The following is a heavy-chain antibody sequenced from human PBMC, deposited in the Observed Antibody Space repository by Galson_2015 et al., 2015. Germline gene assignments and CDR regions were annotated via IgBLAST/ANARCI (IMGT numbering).Heavy chain of an antibody. CDR1: GFSLSTSGVG. Sequence: PALVKPTQPLTLTCTFSGFSLSTSGVGVGWIRQPPGKALEWLALIYWNDDKRYSPSLKSGLTITKDTSKNQVVLTMTNMDPVDTATYYCAHSRISVWLDYYFYYMDVWGKGTTVTVSS. V-gene: IGHV2-5*01. J-gene: IGHJ6*03. CDR3: AHSRISVWLDYYFYYMDV. D-gene: IGHD2-21*01. CDR2: IYWNDDK.